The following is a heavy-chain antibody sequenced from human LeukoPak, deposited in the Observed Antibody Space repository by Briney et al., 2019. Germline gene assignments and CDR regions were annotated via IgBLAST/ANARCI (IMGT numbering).Heavy chain of an antibody. V-gene: IGHV4-38-2*02. Sequence: SETLSLTCTVSGYSISSGYYWGWIRQPPGKGLEWIGSIYHSGSTYYNPSLKSRVTISVDTSKNRFSLKLSSVTAADTAVYYCARHFGWFGELLYAFDIWGQGTMVTVSS. CDR3: ARHFGWFGELLYAFDI. D-gene: IGHD3-10*01. J-gene: IGHJ3*02. CDR1: GYSISSGYY. CDR2: IYHSGST.